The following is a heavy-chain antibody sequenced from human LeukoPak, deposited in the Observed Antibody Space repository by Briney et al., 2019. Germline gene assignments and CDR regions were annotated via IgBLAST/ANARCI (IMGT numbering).Heavy chain of an antibody. CDR3: ARVARRGDPDY. CDR2: INPNSGGT. V-gene: IGHV1-2*02. J-gene: IGHJ4*02. Sequence: ASVKVSCKVSGYTLTELSMHWVRQAPGQGLEWMGWINPNSGGTNYAQRFQGRVTMTRDTSISTAYMELSRLRSDDTAVYYCARVARRGDPDYWGQGTLVTVSS. CDR1: GYTLTELS. D-gene: IGHD7-27*01.